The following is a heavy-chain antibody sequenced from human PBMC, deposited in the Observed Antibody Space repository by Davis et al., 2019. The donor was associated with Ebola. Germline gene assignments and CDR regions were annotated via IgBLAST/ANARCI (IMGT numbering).Heavy chain of an antibody. Sequence: PGGSLRLSCAASGFTFSSYSMNWVRQAPGKGLEWVSSISSSSSYIYYADSVKGRFTISRDNAKNSLYLQMNSLRVEDTAVYYCTRDRVEGIVMVVEVYFDYWGQGTRVIVSS. CDR3: TRDRVEGIVMVVEVYFDY. CDR2: ISSSSSYI. V-gene: IGHV3-21*01. D-gene: IGHD2-15*01. J-gene: IGHJ4*02. CDR1: GFTFSSYS.